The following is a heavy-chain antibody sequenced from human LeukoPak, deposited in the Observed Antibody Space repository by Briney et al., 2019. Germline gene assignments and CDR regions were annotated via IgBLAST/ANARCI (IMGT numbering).Heavy chain of an antibody. J-gene: IGHJ4*02. V-gene: IGHV4-34*01. CDR3: ARHGGYDFDY. CDR1: GGSINDHY. D-gene: IGHD3-16*01. CDR2: IHYRGST. Sequence: PSETLSLTCGVSGGSINDHYWSWIRQPPGKGLEWIGQIHYRGSTSYNPSLRSRVTISVDTSKSQFSLKLSSVTAADTAVYYCARHGGYDFDYWGQGTLVTVSS.